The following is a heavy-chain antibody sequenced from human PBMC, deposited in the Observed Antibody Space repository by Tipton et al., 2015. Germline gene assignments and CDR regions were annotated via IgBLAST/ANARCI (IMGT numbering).Heavy chain of an antibody. CDR3: ARVEGSFDH. CDR2: TFSGGST. J-gene: IGHJ4*02. V-gene: IGHV4-61*01. CDR1: GGSVISGTDY. Sequence: TLSLTCTVSGGSVISGTDYWSWIRQPPGKGLEWIGYTFSGGSTNYNPSLKSRVTISLDTSKNQFSLRLSSLTAADTAVYYCARVEGSFDHWGQGTPVTVSS.